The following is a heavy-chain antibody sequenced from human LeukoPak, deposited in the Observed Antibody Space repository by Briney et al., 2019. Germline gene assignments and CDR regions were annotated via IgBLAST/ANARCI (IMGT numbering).Heavy chain of an antibody. D-gene: IGHD3-10*02. V-gene: IGHV3-7*01. CDR1: GFTFSSYW. CDR3: AELGITMIGGV. J-gene: IGHJ6*04. Sequence: GGSLRLSCAASGFTFSSYWMSWVRQAPGKGLEWVANIKRDGSDKYYVDSVKGRFTISRDNAKNSLYLQMNSLRAEDTAVYYCAELGITMIGGVWGKGTTVTISS. CDR2: IKRDGSDK.